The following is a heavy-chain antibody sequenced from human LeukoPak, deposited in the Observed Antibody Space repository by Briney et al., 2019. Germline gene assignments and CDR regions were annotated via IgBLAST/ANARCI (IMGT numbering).Heavy chain of an antibody. J-gene: IGHJ5*02. CDR2: IYRSGST. D-gene: IGHD2-2*02. CDR3: ARDIEVLPAGIRGNDWFDP. Sequence: SETLSLTCTVSGDSTSNINYYWGWIRQPPGKGLEWLGSIYRSGSTTYNSSLKSRVTISVDTSKNQFSLKLSSVTAADTAVYYCARDIEVLPAGIRGNDWFDPWGQGILVTVSS. V-gene: IGHV4-39*07. CDR1: GDSTSNINYY.